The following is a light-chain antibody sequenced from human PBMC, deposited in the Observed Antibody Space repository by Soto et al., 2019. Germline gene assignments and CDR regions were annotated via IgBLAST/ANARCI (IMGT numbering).Light chain of an antibody. CDR3: QQYNNWPWT. V-gene: IGKV3-15*01. CDR2: GAS. CDR1: QSVGSN. Sequence: EIVMAQSPATLSVSPGERATLSCRASQSVGSNLAWYQQKPGQAPRLLIYGASTRATGIPARFSGRGSGTEFTLTISSLQSEDFAVYYCQQYNNWPWTFGQGTKVDIK. J-gene: IGKJ1*01.